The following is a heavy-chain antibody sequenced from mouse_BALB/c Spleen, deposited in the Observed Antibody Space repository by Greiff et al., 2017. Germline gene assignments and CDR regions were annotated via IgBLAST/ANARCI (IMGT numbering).Heavy chain of an antibody. V-gene: IGHV6-6*02. D-gene: IGHD4-1*01. CDR1: GFTFSNYW. Sequence: EVKLVESGGGLVQPGGSMKLSCVASGFTFSNYWMNWVRQSPEKGLEWVAEIRLKSNNYATHYAESVKGRFTISRDDSKSSVYLQMNNLRAEDTGIYYCTRGTGSYYFDYWGQGTTLTVSS. CDR3: TRGTGSYYFDY. CDR2: IRLKSNNYAT. J-gene: IGHJ2*01.